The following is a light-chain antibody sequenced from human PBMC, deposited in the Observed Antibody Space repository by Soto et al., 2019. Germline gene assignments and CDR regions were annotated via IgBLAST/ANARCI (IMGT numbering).Light chain of an antibody. CDR2: WAS. CDR1: QSGLYSSNNKNY. V-gene: IGKV4-1*01. CDR3: QQYESTPPT. Sequence: DIVMTQSPDSLAVSLGERATINCKSSQSGLYSSNNKNYLAWYQQRPGQPPKLLIYWASTRESGVPDRFSGSWSGTDFTLAITSLQADDVAVDYCQQYESTPPTFGQGTNLEI. J-gene: IGKJ2*01.